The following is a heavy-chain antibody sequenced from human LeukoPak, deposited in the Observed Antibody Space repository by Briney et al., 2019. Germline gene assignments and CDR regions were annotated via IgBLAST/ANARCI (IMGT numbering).Heavy chain of an antibody. Sequence: SETLSLTCAVYGGSFSGYYWSWIRQPPGKGLEWIGYIYYSGSTNYNPSLKSRVTISVDTSKNQFSLKLSSVTAADTAVYYCARGGYYDFWSGSDYMDVWGKGTTVTVSS. CDR3: ARGGYYDFWSGSDYMDV. CDR2: IYYSGST. V-gene: IGHV4-59*01. D-gene: IGHD3-3*01. CDR1: GGSFSGYY. J-gene: IGHJ6*03.